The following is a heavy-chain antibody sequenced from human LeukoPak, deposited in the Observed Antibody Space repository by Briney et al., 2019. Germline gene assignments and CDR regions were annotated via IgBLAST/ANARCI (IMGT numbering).Heavy chain of an antibody. V-gene: IGHV4-39*07. Sequence: PSETLSLTCTVSGGSISSSTYYWGWIRQPPGKGLEWIGYIYYSGSTYYNPALKSRVTISVDTSKNQFSLKLSSVTAADTAVCYCATTITGYSSAWLDYWGQGTLVTVSS. CDR2: IYYSGST. CDR1: GGSISSSTYY. J-gene: IGHJ4*02. CDR3: ATTITGYSSAWLDY. D-gene: IGHD6-19*01.